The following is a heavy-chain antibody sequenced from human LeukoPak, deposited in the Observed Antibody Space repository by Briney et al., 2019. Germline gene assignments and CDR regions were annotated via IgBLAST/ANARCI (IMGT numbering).Heavy chain of an antibody. J-gene: IGHJ4*02. D-gene: IGHD6-19*01. CDR2: IRYDGNNK. V-gene: IGHV3-30*02. Sequence: PGGSLRLSCAASGFPFSDYGMHWVRQAPGKGLEWVAFIRYDGNNKYYADSVKGRFTISRDNSKNTLYLQMNSLRAEDTAVYYCARDLYSSGWSHFDYWGQGTLVTVSS. CDR3: ARDLYSSGWSHFDY. CDR1: GFPFSDYG.